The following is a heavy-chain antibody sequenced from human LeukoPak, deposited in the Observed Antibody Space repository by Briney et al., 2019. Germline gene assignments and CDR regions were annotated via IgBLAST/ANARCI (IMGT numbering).Heavy chain of an antibody. CDR1: GGTFSSYA. D-gene: IGHD6-6*01. Sequence: SVKVSCKASGGTFSSYAISWVRQAPGQGLEWMGGIIPIFGTANYAQKFQGRVTITTDESTSTAYMELSSLRSEDTAVYYCARVGSKQLVLDYWGQGTLATVSS. J-gene: IGHJ4*02. CDR3: ARVGSKQLVLDY. CDR2: IIPIFGTA. V-gene: IGHV1-69*05.